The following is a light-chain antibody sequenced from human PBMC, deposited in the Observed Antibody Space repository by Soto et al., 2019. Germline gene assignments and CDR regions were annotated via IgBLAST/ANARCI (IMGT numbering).Light chain of an antibody. CDR3: MQSQQTPPT. J-gene: IGKJ1*01. CDR1: QSLLQSNGYNY. CDR2: FGS. V-gene: IGKV2-28*01. Sequence: DIVMTQSPLSLPVTPGEPASISCSSSQSLLQSNGYNYLDWYLQKPGQSPQLLIFFGSYRASGVPDRFSGSGSGTDYTLIIRSVEAEDVGIYYCMQSQQTPPTFGQGTRVEIK.